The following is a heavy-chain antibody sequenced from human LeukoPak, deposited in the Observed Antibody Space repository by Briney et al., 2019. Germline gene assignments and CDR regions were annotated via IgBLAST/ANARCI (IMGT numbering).Heavy chain of an antibody. CDR3: ARANYGSGSNYYYGLDV. J-gene: IGHJ6*02. Sequence: GGSLRLSCGASGFTFSIYGMHWVRQAPGKGPEWVAVIWFDGSNKYYADSVKGRFTISRDNSKNTLYLQINSLRAEDTAVYYCARANYGSGSNYYYGLDVWGQGTTVTISS. D-gene: IGHD3-10*01. CDR1: GFTFSIYG. V-gene: IGHV3-33*01. CDR2: IWFDGSNK.